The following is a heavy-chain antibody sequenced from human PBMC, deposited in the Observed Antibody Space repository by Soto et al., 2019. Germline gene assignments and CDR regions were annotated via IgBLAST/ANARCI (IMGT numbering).Heavy chain of an antibody. V-gene: IGHV1-3*01. J-gene: IGHJ6*02. CDR1: GDTRTDFS. Sequence: GASVKVSCKASGDTRTDFSMHWVRQAPGQRPEWMGWLSVGNGDTKYSQKFQGRVTITRDTSARTAYMELSNLRSEDTAVHYCATSEGDCGGGSCYNYFYYYGMDVWGQGTTVTV. CDR3: ATSEGDCGGGSCYNYFYYYGMDV. CDR2: LSVGNGDT. D-gene: IGHD2-15*01.